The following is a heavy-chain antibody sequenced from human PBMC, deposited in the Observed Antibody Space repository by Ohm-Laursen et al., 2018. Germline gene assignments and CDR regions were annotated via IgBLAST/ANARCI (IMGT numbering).Heavy chain of an antibody. D-gene: IGHD5-18*01. CDR3: ASAYSYSTPHYLDY. CDR2: INWNSGGK. Sequence: SLRLSCSASRFTFDDYAMQWVRQVPGKGLEWVSGINWNSGGKDYADAVRGRFTISRDNTKNSLYLQMNSLRAEDTAVYYCASAYSYSTPHYLDYWGQGTLVTVSS. V-gene: IGHV3-9*01. CDR1: RFTFDDYA. J-gene: IGHJ4*02.